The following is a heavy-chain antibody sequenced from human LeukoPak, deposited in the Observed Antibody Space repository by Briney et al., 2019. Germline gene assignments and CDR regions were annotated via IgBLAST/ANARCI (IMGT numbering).Heavy chain of an antibody. J-gene: IGHJ4*02. CDR2: IIPIFGTA. CDR1: GGTFSSYA. D-gene: IGHD3-9*01. V-gene: IGHV1-69*13. CDR3: ARGREEILRYFDWLATFDY. Sequence: ASVKVSCKASGGTFSSYAISWVRQAPGQGLEWIGGIIPIFGTANYAQKFQGRVTITADESTSTAYMELSSLRSEDTAVYYCARGREEILRYFDWLATFDYWGQGTLVTVSS.